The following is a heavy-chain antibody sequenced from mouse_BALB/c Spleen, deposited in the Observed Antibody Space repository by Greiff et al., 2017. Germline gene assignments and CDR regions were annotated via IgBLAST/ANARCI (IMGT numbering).Heavy chain of an antibody. CDR3: NAWVTTVVAGDY. CDR2: IDPENGDT. CDR1: GFNIKDYY. V-gene: IGHV14-4*02. D-gene: IGHD1-1*01. Sequence: VQLQQSGAELVRSGASVKLSCTASGFNIKDYYMHWVKQRPEQGLEWIGWIDPENGDTEYAPKFPGKATMTADTSSNTAYLQLSSLTSEDTAVYYCNAWVTTVVAGDYWGQGTTLTVSS. J-gene: IGHJ2*01.